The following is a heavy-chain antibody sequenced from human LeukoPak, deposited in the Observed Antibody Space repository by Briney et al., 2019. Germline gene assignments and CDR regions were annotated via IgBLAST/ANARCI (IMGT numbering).Heavy chain of an antibody. CDR1: GFTFSSYA. CDR2: ISGSGGST. D-gene: IGHD3-3*01. J-gene: IGHJ5*02. Sequence: GGSLRLSCAASGFTFSSYAMSWVRQAPGKGLEWVSAISGSGGSTYYADSVKGRFTISRDNSRNTLYLQMNSLRAEDTAVYYCAIPPLDFWSGYYLGDPWGQGTLVTVSS. CDR3: AIPPLDFWSGYYLGDP. V-gene: IGHV3-23*01.